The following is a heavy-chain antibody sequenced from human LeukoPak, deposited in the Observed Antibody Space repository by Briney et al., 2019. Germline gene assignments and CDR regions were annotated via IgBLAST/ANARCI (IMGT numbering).Heavy chain of an antibody. J-gene: IGHJ4*02. CDR1: GGSISSSSYY. Sequence: SETLSLTCTVSGGSISSSSYYWGWIRQPPGKGLEWIGSIYYSGSTYYNPSLKSRVTISVDTSKNQFSLKLSSVTAADTAVYYCARADYGSGSPFDYWGQGTLVTVSS. CDR2: IYYSGST. D-gene: IGHD3-10*01. V-gene: IGHV4-39*07. CDR3: ARADYGSGSPFDY.